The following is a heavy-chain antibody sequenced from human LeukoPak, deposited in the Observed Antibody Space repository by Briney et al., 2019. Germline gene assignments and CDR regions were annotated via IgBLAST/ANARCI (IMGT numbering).Heavy chain of an antibody. CDR3: ARGASTAAKYGMDV. Sequence: GGSLRLSCAASGFTFSSSAMSWVRQAPGKGLEWVSAISNNGGCTYYADSVKGRFTISRDNSKNTLYLQMNSLRTEDTAVYYCARGASTAAKYGMDVWGRGTAVTVSS. CDR2: ISNNGGCT. J-gene: IGHJ6*02. D-gene: IGHD2-21*02. V-gene: IGHV3-23*01. CDR1: GFTFSSSA.